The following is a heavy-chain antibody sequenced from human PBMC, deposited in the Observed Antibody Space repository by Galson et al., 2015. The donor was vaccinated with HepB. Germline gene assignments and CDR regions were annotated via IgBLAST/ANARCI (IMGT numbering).Heavy chain of an antibody. D-gene: IGHD2/OR15-2a*01. Sequence: PALVKPTQTLTLTCTFSGFSLSTTGVGVGWIRQPPGKALEWFALIYWDDDKRYSPSLQNRLAITKDTSKNQVVLTMRDMDPVDTSTYYCVRSNIRVGFPREFFDYWGQGILVAVST. V-gene: IGHV2-5*02. CDR1: GFSLSTTGVG. CDR3: VRSNIRVGFPREFFDY. CDR2: IYWDDDK. J-gene: IGHJ4*02.